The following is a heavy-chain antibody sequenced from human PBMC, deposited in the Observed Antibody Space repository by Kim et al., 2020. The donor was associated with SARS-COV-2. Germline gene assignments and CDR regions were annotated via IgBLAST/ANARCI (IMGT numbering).Heavy chain of an antibody. CDR1: GFTFSSFW. Sequence: GGSRRLSCAASGFTFSSFWMSWVRQAPGKGLEWVANIKQDGSEKYYADSVKGRFTISRDNAENSLYLQMNSLRADDTAVYYCARRLLGPVIIFDHWGQGT. V-gene: IGHV3-7*01. D-gene: IGHD3-3*01. CDR3: ARRLLGPVIIFDH. CDR2: IKQDGSEK. J-gene: IGHJ4*02.